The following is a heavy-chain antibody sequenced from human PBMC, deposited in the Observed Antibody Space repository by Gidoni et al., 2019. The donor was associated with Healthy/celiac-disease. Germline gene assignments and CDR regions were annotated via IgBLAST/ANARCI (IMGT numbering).Heavy chain of an antibody. Sequence: QVQLVASGGGVVQPGRSLRLSCAASGFTFSSYAMHWVRQAPGKGLEWVAVISYDGSNKYYADSVKGRFTISRDNSKNTLYLQMNSLRAEDTAVYYCARGSSGTLGYWGQGTLVTVSS. J-gene: IGHJ4*02. CDR3: ARGSSGTLGY. CDR2: ISYDGSNK. CDR1: GFTFSSYA. D-gene: IGHD2-15*01. V-gene: IGHV3-30*11.